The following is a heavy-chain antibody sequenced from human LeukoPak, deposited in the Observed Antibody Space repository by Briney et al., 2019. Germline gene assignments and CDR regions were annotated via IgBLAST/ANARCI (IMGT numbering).Heavy chain of an antibody. CDR2: ISAYNGNT. CDR1: GYTFINYG. V-gene: IGHV1-18*01. Sequence: GASVKVSCKASGYTFINYGISWVRQAPGQGLEWMGWISAYNGNTNYAQKLQGRVTMTTDTSTSTAYMELRSLRSDDTAVYYCARGITGTTRGNWFDPWGQGTLVTVFS. D-gene: IGHD1-20*01. J-gene: IGHJ5*02. CDR3: ARGITGTTRGNWFDP.